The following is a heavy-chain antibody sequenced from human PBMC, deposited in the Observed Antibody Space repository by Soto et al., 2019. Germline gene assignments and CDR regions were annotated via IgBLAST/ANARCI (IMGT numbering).Heavy chain of an antibody. CDR1: GVSFSGYY. D-gene: IGHD5-18*01. V-gene: IGHV4-34*01. CDR2: INNSGST. CDR3: ARGRGYSYGSRSPSCFDY. J-gene: IGHJ4*02. Sequence: PAESLSLTCAAYGVSFSGYYWSWIRQAPGKGLEWIGEINNSGSTNYNPSLKSRVTISVDTSKNQYSLKLSSVTAADTAVYYCARGRGYSYGSRSPSCFDYWGQGTLLTVSS.